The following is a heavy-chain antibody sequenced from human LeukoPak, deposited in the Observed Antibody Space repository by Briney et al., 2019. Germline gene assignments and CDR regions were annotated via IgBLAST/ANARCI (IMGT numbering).Heavy chain of an antibody. V-gene: IGHV3-48*01. CDR3: ARKSGSSGYPFDY. D-gene: IGHD3-22*01. Sequence: PGGSLRLSCAASGFSFSSYSMNWVRQAPGKGLEWVSYITGSSSAMHYADSVKSRFTISRDNVKNSLYLQMNSLRAEDTAVYYCARKSGSSGYPFDYWGQGTLVTVST. CDR1: GFSFSSYS. J-gene: IGHJ4*02. CDR2: ITGSSSAM.